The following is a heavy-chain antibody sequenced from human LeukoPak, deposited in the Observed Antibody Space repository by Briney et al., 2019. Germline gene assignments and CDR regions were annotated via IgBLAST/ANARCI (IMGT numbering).Heavy chain of an antibody. CDR2: IYTSGST. Sequence: SETLSLTCTVSGGSISSGSYYWSWIRQPAGKGLEWIGRIYTSGSTNYNPSLKSRVTISVDTSKNQFALKLSSVTAADTAVYYCARAVRGVVVVPVATIGRDYHYYMDVWGKGTTVTVSS. CDR3: ARAVRGVVVVPVATIGRDYHYYMDV. J-gene: IGHJ6*03. CDR1: GGSISSGSYY. D-gene: IGHD2-2*01. V-gene: IGHV4-61*02.